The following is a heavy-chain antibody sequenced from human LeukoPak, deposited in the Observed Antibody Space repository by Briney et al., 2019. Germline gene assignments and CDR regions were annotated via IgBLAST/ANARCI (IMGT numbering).Heavy chain of an antibody. D-gene: IGHD3-10*01. CDR2: ISAYNGHT. J-gene: IGHJ4*02. CDR3: ARAGHYYGSGSYLNY. V-gene: IGHV1-18*01. CDR1: GYTFTSYG. Sequence: ASVTVSCKASGYTFTSYGISWVRQAPGQGIEWMGWISAYNGHTNYTQKLQGRVTMTTDTSTSTAYMELRSLRSYDTAVYYCARAGHYYGSGSYLNYWGQGTLVTVSS.